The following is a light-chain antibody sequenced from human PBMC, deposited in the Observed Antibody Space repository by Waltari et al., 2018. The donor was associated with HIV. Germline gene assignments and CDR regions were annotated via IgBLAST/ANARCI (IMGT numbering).Light chain of an antibody. CDR2: AAS. V-gene: IGKV1-39*01. CDR1: RDIGTY. Sequence: DVQMTQSPYSLSASVGDRVNIPCRASRDIGTYLNWYQQKPGHAPKLLVYAASRLQSGVPERFTGSGDGTDFTLTITSLQSEDSATYYCQQSYSTLRTFGQGTKL. CDR3: QQSYSTLRT. J-gene: IGKJ1*01.